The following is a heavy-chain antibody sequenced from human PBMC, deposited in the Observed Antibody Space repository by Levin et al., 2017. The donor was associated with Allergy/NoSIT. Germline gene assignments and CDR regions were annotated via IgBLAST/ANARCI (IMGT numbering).Heavy chain of an antibody. CDR1: GYTFSGYY. CDR3: ARAGGEQWLLQEY. V-gene: IGHV1-2*06. J-gene: IGHJ4*02. CDR2: INPNSGGT. D-gene: IGHD6-19*01. Sequence: ASVKVSCKASGYTFSGYYMHWVRQAPGQGLEWMGRINPNSGGTNYAQKFQGRVTMTRDTSITTAYMELTRLTSDDTAVYYCARAGGEQWLLQEYWGQGTLVTVSS.